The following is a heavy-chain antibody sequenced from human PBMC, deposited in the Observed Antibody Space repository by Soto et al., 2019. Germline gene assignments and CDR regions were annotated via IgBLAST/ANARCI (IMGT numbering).Heavy chain of an antibody. V-gene: IGHV4-39*01. Sequence: QLQLQESGPGLAKSSETLSLTCSVSGDSISSSSYYWDWIRQPPGKGLVWIGTINYSGSTYYNPSLKSRVTISVVTSEIQLSLKVSSVTAADTAVYYCASLYGDYVPYWGQGILVSVSS. CDR3: ASLYGDYVPY. CDR1: GDSISSSSYY. D-gene: IGHD4-17*01. J-gene: IGHJ4*02. CDR2: INYSGST.